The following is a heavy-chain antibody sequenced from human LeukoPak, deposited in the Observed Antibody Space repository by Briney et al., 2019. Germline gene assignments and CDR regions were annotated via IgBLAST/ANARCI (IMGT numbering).Heavy chain of an antibody. Sequence: SETLSLTCAVSGGPFSGYYWSWIRQPPGKGLEWIGEVNHSGSTNYNPSLKSRVTISVDTSRSQFSLKLSSVTAADTAVYSCARGRGYSYGSHWYFDLWGRGTLVSVSS. CDR1: GGPFSGYY. V-gene: IGHV4-34*01. CDR3: ARGRGYSYGSHWYFDL. D-gene: IGHD5-18*01. J-gene: IGHJ2*01. CDR2: VNHSGST.